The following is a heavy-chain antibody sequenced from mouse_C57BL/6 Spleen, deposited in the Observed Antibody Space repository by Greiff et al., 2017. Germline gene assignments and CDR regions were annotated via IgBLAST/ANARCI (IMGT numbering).Heavy chain of an antibody. V-gene: IGHV5-6*02. D-gene: IGHD2-5*01. Sequence: EVKLEESGGDLVKPGGSLKLSCAASGFTFSSYGMSWVRQTPDKRLEWVATISSGGSYTYYPDSVKGRFTISRDNAKNTLYLQMSSLKSEDTAMYYCARQPYSNYESWYFDVWGTGTTVTVSS. CDR2: ISSGGSYT. CDR3: ARQPYSNYESWYFDV. CDR1: GFTFSSYG. J-gene: IGHJ1*03.